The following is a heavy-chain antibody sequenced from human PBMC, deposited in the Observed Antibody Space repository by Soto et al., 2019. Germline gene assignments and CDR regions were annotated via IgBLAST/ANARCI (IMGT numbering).Heavy chain of an antibody. CDR2: ISGSGGST. CDR3: ARDWVDSIGRPPYFDY. D-gene: IGHD3-9*01. CDR1: GFTFSSYA. J-gene: IGHJ4*02. Sequence: EVQLLESGGGLVQPGGSLRLSCAASGFTFSSYAMSWVRQAPGKGLEWVSAISGSGGSTYYADSVKGRFTISRDNSKNSLYLQMNSLRAEDTAVYYCARDWVDSIGRPPYFDYWGQGTLVTVSS. V-gene: IGHV3-23*01.